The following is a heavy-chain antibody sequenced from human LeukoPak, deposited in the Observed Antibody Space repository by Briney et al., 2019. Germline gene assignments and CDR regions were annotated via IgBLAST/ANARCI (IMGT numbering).Heavy chain of an antibody. CDR2: ISGSGGST. D-gene: IGHD1-26*01. J-gene: IGHJ4*02. Sequence: PGGSLRLSCAASGFTFSSYAMSWVRQAPGKGLEWVSAISGSGGSTYYADSVKGRFTISRDNSKNMLYLQMNSLRAEDTAVYYCAKDQSVSYESFDYWGQGTLVTVSS. V-gene: IGHV3-23*01. CDR3: AKDQSVSYESFDY. CDR1: GFTFSSYA.